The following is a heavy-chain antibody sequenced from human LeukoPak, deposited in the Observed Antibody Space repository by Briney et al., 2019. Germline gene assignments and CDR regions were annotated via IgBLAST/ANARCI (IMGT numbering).Heavy chain of an antibody. CDR2: IYSGGNT. CDR3: TRDTPGIAASVSGG. J-gene: IGHJ4*02. Sequence: GGSLRLPCTASGFSVSHNYMNWVRQAPGKGLEWVALIYSGGNTHYADSVKGRFTISRDNSKNTLYLQMSSLRVEDTAVYYCTRDTPGIAASVSGGWGQGTLVTVSS. CDR1: GFSVSHNY. D-gene: IGHD6-13*01. V-gene: IGHV3-53*01.